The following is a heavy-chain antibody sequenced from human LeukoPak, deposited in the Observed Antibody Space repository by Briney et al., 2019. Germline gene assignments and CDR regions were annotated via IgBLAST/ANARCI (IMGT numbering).Heavy chain of an antibody. V-gene: IGHV3-30*04. D-gene: IGHD3-22*01. Sequence: GGSLRLSCAASGFTFSSYAMHWVRQAPGKGLEWVAVISYDGSNKYYADSVKGRFTISRDNSKNTLYLQMNSLRAEDTAVYYCARDPNWGYYDSSKDWFDPWGQGTLVTVSS. CDR3: ARDPNWGYYDSSKDWFDP. J-gene: IGHJ5*02. CDR1: GFTFSSYA. CDR2: ISYDGSNK.